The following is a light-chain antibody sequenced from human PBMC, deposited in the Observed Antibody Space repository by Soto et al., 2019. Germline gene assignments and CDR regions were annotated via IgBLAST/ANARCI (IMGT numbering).Light chain of an antibody. J-gene: IGLJ3*02. V-gene: IGLV2-8*01. CDR3: SSFASSNTWV. Sequence: QSALTQPPSASGSPGQSVTISCTGTSSDVGAYNYVSWYQQHAGKAPKLVIYEVTKRPSGVPDRFSGSKSANTASLTVSGLQDEDEADYYCSSFASSNTWVFGGGTTLTV. CDR2: EVT. CDR1: SSDVGAYNY.